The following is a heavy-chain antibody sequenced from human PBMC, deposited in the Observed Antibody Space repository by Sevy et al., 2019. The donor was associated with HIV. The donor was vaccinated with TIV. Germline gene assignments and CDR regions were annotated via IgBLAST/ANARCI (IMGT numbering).Heavy chain of an antibody. Sequence: SETLSLTCTVSGDSISSSNDYWGWIRQPPGKGLEWIGSIDYSGSTYYSPSLKSRVTLSVDTSKNLFSLRLNSVTAADTAVYYCARLSGLKTFGEPRPFFDYWGQGTLVTVSS. CDR3: ARLSGLKTFGEPRPFFDY. CDR1: GDSISSSNDY. V-gene: IGHV4-39*01. J-gene: IGHJ4*02. D-gene: IGHD3-10*01. CDR2: IDYSGST.